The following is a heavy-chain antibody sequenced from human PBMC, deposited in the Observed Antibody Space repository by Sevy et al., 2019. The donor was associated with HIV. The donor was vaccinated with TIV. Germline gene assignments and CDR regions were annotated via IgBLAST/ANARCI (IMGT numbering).Heavy chain of an antibody. CDR1: GFTFSSFA. CDR3: AKALHRVYFGMDV. CDR2: ISDSGTST. D-gene: IGHD4-4*01. J-gene: IGHJ6*02. V-gene: IGHV3-23*01. Sequence: GGSLRLSCAASGFTFSSFAMSWVRQAPGNGLEWVSVISDSGTSTYYADSVKGRFTISRDNSKNTLYLQMNSLRAEDTAVYYCAKALHRVYFGMDVLGQGTPVTVSS.